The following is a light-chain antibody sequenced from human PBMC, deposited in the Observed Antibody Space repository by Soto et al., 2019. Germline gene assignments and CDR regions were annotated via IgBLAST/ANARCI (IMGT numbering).Light chain of an antibody. CDR3: QQANSLPVT. Sequence: DIQMTQSPYSVSASVGDRVTITCRASQGISNWLAWYQQKPGKAPSLLIHAASSLQSGVPSRFSGSGYGTDFTLTSSSLQPEDFATYFCQQANSLPVTFGPGTKVDIK. J-gene: IGKJ3*01. CDR1: QGISNW. CDR2: AAS. V-gene: IGKV1-12*01.